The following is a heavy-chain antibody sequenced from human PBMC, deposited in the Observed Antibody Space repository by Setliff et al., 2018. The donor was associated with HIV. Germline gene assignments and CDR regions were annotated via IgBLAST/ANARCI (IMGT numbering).Heavy chain of an antibody. D-gene: IGHD3-3*01. CDR3: ARQMTIPGVAVTPVDY. CDR2: VFYNGDT. J-gene: IGHJ4*02. CDR1: GGSIRSYY. V-gene: IGHV4-59*08. Sequence: PSETLSLTCTVSGGSIRSYYWSWIRQSPGKGLECIGYVFYNGDTAYNPSLKSRLTISVDTSKSKFSLKLTSVTAADTAGYYCARQMTIPGVAVTPVDYWGQGALVTVSS.